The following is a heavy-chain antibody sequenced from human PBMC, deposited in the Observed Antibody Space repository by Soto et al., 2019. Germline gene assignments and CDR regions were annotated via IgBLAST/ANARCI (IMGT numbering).Heavy chain of an antibody. V-gene: IGHV3-30*03. D-gene: IGHD6-6*01. CDR3: ARESLRVFGNYYGMDV. CDR1: GFTFSSYG. Sequence: PGGSLRLSCAASGFTFSSYGMHWVRQAPGKGLEWVAVISYDGSNKYYADSVKGRFTISRDNSKNTLYLQMNSLRAEDTAVYYCARESLRVFGNYYGMDVWGQGTTVTVSS. J-gene: IGHJ6*02. CDR2: ISYDGSNK.